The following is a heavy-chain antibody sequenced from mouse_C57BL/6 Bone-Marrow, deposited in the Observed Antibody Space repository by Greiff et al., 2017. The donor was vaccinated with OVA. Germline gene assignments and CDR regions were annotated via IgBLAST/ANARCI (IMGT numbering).Heavy chain of an antibody. D-gene: IGHD2-5*01. Sequence: VKLQESGPELVKPGDSVKISCKASGYTFTDYYINWVKQRPGQGLEWIGWIFTGSGRNYYNEKFKGKATLNVDKSSSTSYMLLSSLTSDDSAVYFCSRGYYNKGPYYWGKGTTLTVSS. CDR3: SRGYYNKGPYY. CDR2: IFTGSGRN. V-gene: IGHV1-75*01. CDR1: GYTFTDYY. J-gene: IGHJ2*01.